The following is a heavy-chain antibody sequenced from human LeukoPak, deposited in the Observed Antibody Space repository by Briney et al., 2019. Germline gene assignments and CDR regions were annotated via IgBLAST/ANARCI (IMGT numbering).Heavy chain of an antibody. CDR2: ISYDGSNK. V-gene: IGHV3-30-3*01. J-gene: IGHJ3*02. CDR3: ARLWFGELLSPDAFDI. D-gene: IGHD3-10*01. Sequence: AGGSLRLSCAASGFTFSSYAMHWVRQAPGKGLEWVAVISYDGSNKYYADSVKGRFTISRDNSKNTLYLQMNSLRAEDTAVYYCARLWFGELLSPDAFDIWGQETMVTVSS. CDR1: GFTFSSYA.